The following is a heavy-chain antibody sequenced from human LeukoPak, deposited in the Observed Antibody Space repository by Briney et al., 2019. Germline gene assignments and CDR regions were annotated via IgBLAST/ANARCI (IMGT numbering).Heavy chain of an antibody. CDR1: GFTFSSYH. Sequence: GGSLRLSCEVSGFTFSSYHMYWVRQAPGKGLEWVASISSSGSYIYYADSMTGRCTIPRDSAKNSLYLQMNSLRAEDTAMYYCARRATTERGHSYGLDYWGQGTLVTVSS. CDR3: ARRATTERGHSYGLDY. CDR2: ISSSGSYI. J-gene: IGHJ4*02. V-gene: IGHV3-21*01. D-gene: IGHD5-18*01.